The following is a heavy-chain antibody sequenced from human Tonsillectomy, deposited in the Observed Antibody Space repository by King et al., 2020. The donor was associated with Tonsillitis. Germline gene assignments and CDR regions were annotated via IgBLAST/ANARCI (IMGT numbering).Heavy chain of an antibody. V-gene: IGHV5-51*01. CDR1: GYRFSTYW. CDR2: IYPGDSDT. D-gene: IGHD6-19*01. Sequence: ELQLVQSGAEVKKPGESLKISCKGSGYRFSTYWIGWVRQMPGKGLEWMGIIYPGDSDTRYSPSFQGQVTISADKSISAAYLQWSSLKASDTALYYCAGQPPVAGDNAFGFWGQGTMVTVSS. CDR3: AGQPPVAGDNAFGF. J-gene: IGHJ3*01.